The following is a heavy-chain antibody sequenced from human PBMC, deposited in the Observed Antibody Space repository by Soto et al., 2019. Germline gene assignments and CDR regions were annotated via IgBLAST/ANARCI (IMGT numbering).Heavy chain of an antibody. CDR2: IYYSGST. D-gene: IGHD3-22*01. CDR3: ARSHGYCSGYYYRAEYFQH. J-gene: IGHJ1*01. Sequence: SETLSLTCTVSGGSISSGGYYWSWIRQHPGKGLEWIGYIYYSGSTYYNPSLKSRVTISVDTSKNQFSLKLSSVTAADTAVYYCARSHGYCSGYYYRAEYFQHWGQGTLVTVSS. V-gene: IGHV4-31*03. CDR1: GGSISSGGYY.